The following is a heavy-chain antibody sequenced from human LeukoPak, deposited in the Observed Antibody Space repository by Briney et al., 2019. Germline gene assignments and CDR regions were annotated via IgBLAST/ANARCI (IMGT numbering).Heavy chain of an antibody. D-gene: IGHD5-12*01. J-gene: IGHJ4*02. CDR2: IYSGGST. Sequence: GGSLRLSCAASGFTVSSNYMSWVRQAPGKGLEWVSVIYSGGSTYYADSVKGRFTISRDNSKNTLYLQVNSLRAEDTAVYYCARAYSGYDPYYFDYWGQGTLVTVSS. CDR3: ARAYSGYDPYYFDY. V-gene: IGHV3-53*01. CDR1: GFTVSSNY.